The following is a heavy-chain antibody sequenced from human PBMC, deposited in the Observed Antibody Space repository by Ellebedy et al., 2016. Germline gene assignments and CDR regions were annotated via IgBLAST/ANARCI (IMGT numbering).Heavy chain of an antibody. CDR2: ISAYNGNT. CDR1: GYTFTSYG. CDR3: ARTPRGDSIDY. J-gene: IGHJ4*02. V-gene: IGHV1-18*01. Sequence: ASVKVSCXASGYTFTSYGISWVRQAPGQGLEWMGWISAYNGNTNYAQKFQGRVTMTRDTSINTAYMELSSLRSEDTAMYYCARTPRGDSIDYWGQGILVTVSS. D-gene: IGHD6-13*01.